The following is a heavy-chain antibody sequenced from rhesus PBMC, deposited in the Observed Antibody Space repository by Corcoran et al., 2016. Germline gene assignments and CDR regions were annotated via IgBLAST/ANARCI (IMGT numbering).Heavy chain of an antibody. V-gene: IGHV3-116*02. CDR1: GFTFSDSY. CDR2: IRKKANGGKV. CDR3: AREHGRRFDGLDS. D-gene: IGHD4-4*01. Sequence: EVRLVESGGGLVQPGGSLSLSCAASGFTFSDSYLTLVRQATRKGPEWVGIIRKKANGGKVEYAASVKGRFTISRDDSKSIASLQMNSLKTEDTAVYYCAREHGRRFDGLDSWGQGVVVTVSA. J-gene: IGHJ6*01.